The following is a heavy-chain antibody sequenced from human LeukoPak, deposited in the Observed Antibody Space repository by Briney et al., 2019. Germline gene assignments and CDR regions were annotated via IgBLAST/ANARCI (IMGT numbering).Heavy chain of an antibody. V-gene: IGHV1-18*01. CDR1: GYTFTSYG. CDR2: VSAYNGNT. J-gene: IGHJ5*02. CDR3: AREDSNYWFDP. D-gene: IGHD4-11*01. Sequence: GASVNVSCKASGYTFTSYGISWVRQAPGQGLEWMGWVSAYNGNTNYAQKLQGRVTMTTDTSTSTAYMELRSLRSDDTAVYYCAREDSNYWFDPWGQGTLVTVSS.